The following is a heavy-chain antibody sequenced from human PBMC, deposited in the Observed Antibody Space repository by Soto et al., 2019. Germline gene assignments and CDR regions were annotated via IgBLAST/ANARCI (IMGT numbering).Heavy chain of an antibody. CDR1: GGSFSGYY. CDR3: ARGSERGDMDV. V-gene: IGHV4-34*01. D-gene: IGHD1-1*01. CDR2: INHSGST. J-gene: IGHJ6*02. Sequence: QVQLQQWGAGLLKPSETLSLTCAVYGGSFSGYYWSWIRQPPGKGLAWIGEINHSGSTNYNTSLRSRASISVDTCRSQRSLKLSSGTAADTAVYYCARGSERGDMDVWGQGTTVTVSS.